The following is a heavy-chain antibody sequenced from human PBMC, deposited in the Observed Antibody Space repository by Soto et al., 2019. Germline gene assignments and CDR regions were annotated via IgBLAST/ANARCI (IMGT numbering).Heavy chain of an antibody. CDR2: INPNSGGT. CDR1: GDTFTGYY. V-gene: IGHV1-2*04. Sequence: ASVKVSCKASGDTFTGYYIHWVRQAPGQGLEGMGWINPNSGGTNYAQKFQGWVTMTRDTSISTAYMELSRLRSDDTAVYYCARDSPLRYGMDVWGQGTTVTVSS. CDR3: ARDSPLRYGMDV. J-gene: IGHJ6*02.